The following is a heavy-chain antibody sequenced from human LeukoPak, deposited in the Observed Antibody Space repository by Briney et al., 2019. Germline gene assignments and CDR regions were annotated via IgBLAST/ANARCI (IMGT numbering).Heavy chain of an antibody. Sequence: SETLSLTCTASGGTISSYFWSWIRQPAGKALEWIGRIYTSGSTNYNPSLKSRFTMSVDPSKNQFSLKLSSVTAADTAVYYWARVAFGEFDYWGQGTMVTVSS. CDR2: IYTSGST. CDR1: GGTISSYF. V-gene: IGHV4-4*07. CDR3: ARVAFGEFDY. J-gene: IGHJ4*02. D-gene: IGHD3-10*01.